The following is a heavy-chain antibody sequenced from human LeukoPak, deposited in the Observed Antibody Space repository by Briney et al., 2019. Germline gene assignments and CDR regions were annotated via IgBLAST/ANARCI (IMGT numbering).Heavy chain of an antibody. J-gene: IGHJ4*02. CDR2: INPNSGGT. D-gene: IGHD6-13*01. V-gene: IGHV1-2*02. CDR3: ARDTGFYSSSWEFDY. CDR1: GYTFTGYY. Sequence: GASVKVSCKASGYTFTGYYMHWVRQAPGQGLEWMGWINPNSGGTNYAQKFQGRVTMTRDTSISTAYMELSRLRPDDTAVYYCARDTGFYSSSWEFDYWGQGTLVTVSS.